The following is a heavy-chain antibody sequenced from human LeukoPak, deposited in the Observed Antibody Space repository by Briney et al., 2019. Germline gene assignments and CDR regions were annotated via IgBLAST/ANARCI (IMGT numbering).Heavy chain of an antibody. CDR1: GFIFSSYS. CDR2: ISGSTTI. V-gene: IGHV3-48*02. Sequence: GGSLRLSCAASGFIFSSYSLSWVRQAPGKGLEWVSYISGSTTIYYADSVKGRFTISRDNAKNSLYLQMSSLKDEDTAVYYCARTSSDSSGYYHFDYWGQGTLVTVSS. J-gene: IGHJ4*02. CDR3: ARTSSDSSGYYHFDY. D-gene: IGHD3-22*01.